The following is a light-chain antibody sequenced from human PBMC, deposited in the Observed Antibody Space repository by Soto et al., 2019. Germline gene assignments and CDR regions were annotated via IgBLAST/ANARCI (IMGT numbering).Light chain of an antibody. CDR2: SNT. CDR3: AAWDDSLNGVV. J-gene: IGLJ2*01. Sequence: QSVLTQPPSASGTPGQRVTSSCSGSSFNIGGNTVNWYQQVTGTAPKLLINSNTQRPSGVPDRFSGSKSGTSASLAISGLQSEDEADYYCAAWDDSLNGVVFGGGTKLTVL. CDR1: SFNIGGNT. V-gene: IGLV1-44*01.